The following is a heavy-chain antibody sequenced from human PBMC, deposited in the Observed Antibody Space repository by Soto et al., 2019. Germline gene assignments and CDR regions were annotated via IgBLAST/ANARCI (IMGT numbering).Heavy chain of an antibody. J-gene: IGHJ4*02. CDR2: ISYDGSNK. CDR3: AKDSSGYSFDY. D-gene: IGHD3-22*01. Sequence: QVQLVESGGGVVQPGRSLRLSCAASGFTFSSYGMHWVRQAPGKGLEWVAVISYDGSNKYYADSVEGRFTISRDNSKNTLYLQMNSLRAEDTAVYYCAKDSSGYSFDYWGQGTLVTVSS. CDR1: GFTFSSYG. V-gene: IGHV3-30*18.